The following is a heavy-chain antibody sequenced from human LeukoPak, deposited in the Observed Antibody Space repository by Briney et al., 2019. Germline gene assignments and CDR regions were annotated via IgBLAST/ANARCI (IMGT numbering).Heavy chain of an antibody. D-gene: IGHD4-17*01. Sequence: PGGSLRLSCAASGVTFSIDAMSWGRQAPGKGLEWVSAISGNGGSTYYTDSVKGRFTISRDNSRNTLYVQMTRLTAEDTAVYYCAKYRDVPSKGSGLGSLGQGTLVTVSS. CDR1: GVTFSIDA. J-gene: IGHJ5*01. CDR2: ISGNGGST. V-gene: IGHV3-23*01. CDR3: AKYRDVPSKGSGLGS.